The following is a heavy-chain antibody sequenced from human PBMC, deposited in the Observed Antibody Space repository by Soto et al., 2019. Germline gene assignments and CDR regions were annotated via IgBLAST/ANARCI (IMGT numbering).Heavy chain of an antibody. J-gene: IGHJ4*02. CDR2: ISGVGYTA. Sequence: EVLLFESGGGLVQPGGSLRLSCVVSGLTSRSHAMSWVRTAPVQGLEWVAGISGVGYTAYYPASVRARFTISRDNSKNTVYLQLELLRADDTAVYYCAKAQGVATIKSNFEYCGQGNLVIVSS. CDR1: GLTSRSHA. D-gene: IGHD5-12*01. V-gene: IGHV3-23*01. CDR3: AKAQGVATIKSNFEY.